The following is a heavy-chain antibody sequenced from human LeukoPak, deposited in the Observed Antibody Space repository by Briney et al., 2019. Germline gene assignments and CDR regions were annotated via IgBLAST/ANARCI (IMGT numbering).Heavy chain of an antibody. V-gene: IGHV3-21*01. Sequence: GGSLRLSCAASGFTFSSYSMNWVRQAPGKGLEWVSSISTSSSYIYYADSVKGRFTISRDNAENSLYLQMNSLRDGDTAVYYCARIVGERGSYLGVCEYWGQGTLVTVSS. J-gene: IGHJ4*02. CDR2: ISTSSSYI. D-gene: IGHD1-26*01. CDR3: ARIVGERGSYLGVCEY. CDR1: GFTFSSYS.